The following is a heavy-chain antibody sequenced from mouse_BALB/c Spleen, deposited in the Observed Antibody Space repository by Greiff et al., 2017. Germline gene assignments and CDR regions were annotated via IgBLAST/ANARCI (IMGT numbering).Heavy chain of an antibody. CDR2: IWGGGST. Sequence: QVQLKESGPGLVAPSQSLSITCTVSGFSLSRYSVHWVRQPPGKGLEWLGMIWGGGSTDYNSALKSRLSISKDNSKSQVFLKMHSLQTDDTAMYYCASYYYGSSSWFAYWGQGTLVTVSA. CDR3: ASYYYGSSSWFAY. D-gene: IGHD1-1*01. J-gene: IGHJ3*01. V-gene: IGHV2-6-4*01. CDR1: GFSLSRYS.